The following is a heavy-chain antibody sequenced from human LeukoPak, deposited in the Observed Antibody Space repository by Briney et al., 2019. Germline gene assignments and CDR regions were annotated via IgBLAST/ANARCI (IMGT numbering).Heavy chain of an antibody. CDR2: ISYDGSNK. CDR1: GFTFSSYA. D-gene: IGHD5-18*01. Sequence: GGSLRLSCAASGFTFSSYAMHWVRQAPGKGLEWVAVISYDGSNKYYADSVKSRFTISRDNSKNTLYLQMDSLRAEDTAVYYCARGGYSYGYFDYWGQGTLVTVSS. J-gene: IGHJ4*02. V-gene: IGHV3-30*04. CDR3: ARGGYSYGYFDY.